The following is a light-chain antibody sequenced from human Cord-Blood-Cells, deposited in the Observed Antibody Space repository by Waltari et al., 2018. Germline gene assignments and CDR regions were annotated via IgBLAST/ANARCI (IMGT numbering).Light chain of an antibody. Sequence: QSALTQPASGSGSPGQSLTISCTGTSSDVGRYNLVSRYQQHPGKAPKLMIYELSKRPSGVSNRFSGSKSGNTASLTISGLQAEDEADYYCCSYAGSSTHVVFGGGTKLTVL. CDR3: CSYAGSSTHVV. V-gene: IGLV2-23*02. CDR1: SSDVGRYNL. CDR2: ELS. J-gene: IGLJ2*01.